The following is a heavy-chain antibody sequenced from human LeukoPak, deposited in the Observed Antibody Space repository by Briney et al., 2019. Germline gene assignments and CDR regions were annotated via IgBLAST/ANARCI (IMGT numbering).Heavy chain of an antibody. D-gene: IGHD2-15*01. V-gene: IGHV3-30-3*01. CDR1: GFTFSNYA. Sequence: GGSLRLSCAASGFTFSNYAFHWVRQAPGKGLEWVAVISSDGSNQYYADSVKGRFTIYRDNSKNTLYLQMNSLRAEDTAVYYCARENYCSGGSCFNFDYWGQGTLVTVSS. J-gene: IGHJ4*02. CDR3: ARENYCSGGSCFNFDY. CDR2: ISSDGSNQ.